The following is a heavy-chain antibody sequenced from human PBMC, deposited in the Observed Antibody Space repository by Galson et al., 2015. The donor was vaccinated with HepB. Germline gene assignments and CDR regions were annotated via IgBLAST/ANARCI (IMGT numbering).Heavy chain of an antibody. CDR3: ARARYYSYQTRNREGAFDI. CDR2: INAGNGNT. CDR1: GYTFTSYA. J-gene: IGHJ3*02. V-gene: IGHV1-3*01. Sequence: SVKVSCKASGYTFTSYAMHWVRQAPGQRLEWMGWINAGNGNTKYSQKFQGRVTITRDTSASTAYMELSSLRSEDTAVYYCARARYYSYQTRNREGAFDIWGQGTMVTVSS. D-gene: IGHD3-22*01.